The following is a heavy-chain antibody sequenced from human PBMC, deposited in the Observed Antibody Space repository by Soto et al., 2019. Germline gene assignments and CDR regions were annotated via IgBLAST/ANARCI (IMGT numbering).Heavy chain of an antibody. CDR3: ARSVVTAMYGMDV. CDR2: IYYSGST. Sequence: SETLSLTCTVSGGSISSYYWSWIRQPPGKGLEWIGYIYYSGSTNYNPSLKSRVTISVDTSKNQFSLKLSSVTAADTAVYYCARSVVTAMYGMDVWGQGTTVTVSS. CDR1: GGSISSYY. J-gene: IGHJ6*02. D-gene: IGHD2-21*02. V-gene: IGHV4-59*01.